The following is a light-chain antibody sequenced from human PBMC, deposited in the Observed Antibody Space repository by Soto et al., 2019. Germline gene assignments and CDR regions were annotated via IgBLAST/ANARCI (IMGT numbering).Light chain of an antibody. Sequence: QSALTQPRSVSGSPGQSVTISCTGTRSDVGGYNYVSWYQQHPGKAPKLMIYDVSKRPSGVPDRFSGSKSGNTASLTISGLQAEDEADYYCCSYAGSLDVFGTGTKLTVL. CDR2: DVS. V-gene: IGLV2-11*01. J-gene: IGLJ1*01. CDR3: CSYAGSLDV. CDR1: RSDVGGYNY.